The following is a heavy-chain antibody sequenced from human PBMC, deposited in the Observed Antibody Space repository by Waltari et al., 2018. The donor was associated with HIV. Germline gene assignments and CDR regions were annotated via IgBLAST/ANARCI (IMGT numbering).Heavy chain of an antibody. J-gene: IGHJ4*02. V-gene: IGHV3-30*02. CDR3: ARKHGELSLSRGLFDY. CDR1: GFTLSSYG. Sequence: QVQLVESGGGVVQPGGSLRLSCAASGFTLSSYGLPWVRQAPGRGLELVTFIKYYGSKKYDADSVKGRFSISRDNSKNTLYLQMNSLRAEDTAVYYCARKHGELSLSRGLFDYWGQGTLVTVSS. CDR2: IKYYGSKK. D-gene: IGHD3-16*02.